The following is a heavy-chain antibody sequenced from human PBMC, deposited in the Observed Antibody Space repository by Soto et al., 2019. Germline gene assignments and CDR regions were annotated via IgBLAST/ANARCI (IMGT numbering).Heavy chain of an antibody. V-gene: IGHV4-31*03. Sequence: KPSETLSLTCTVSGGSISSGGYYWSWIRQHPGKGLEWIGYIYYSGSTYYNPSLKSRVTISVDTSKNQFSLKLSSVTAADTAVYYCARDLSDYSSRTPHNWFDPWGQGTLVTVSS. CDR3: ARDLSDYSSRTPHNWFDP. J-gene: IGHJ5*02. CDR1: GGSISSGGYY. CDR2: IYYSGST. D-gene: IGHD6-13*01.